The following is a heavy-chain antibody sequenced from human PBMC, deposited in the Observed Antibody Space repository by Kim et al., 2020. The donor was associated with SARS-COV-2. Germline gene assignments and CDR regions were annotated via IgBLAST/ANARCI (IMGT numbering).Heavy chain of an antibody. CDR2: IGTAGDT. V-gene: IGHV3-13*01. CDR3: ARGGNDSSGPYYFVY. J-gene: IGHJ4*02. Sequence: GGSLRLSCAASGFTFSSYDMHWVRQATGKGVEWVSAIGTAGDTYYPGSVKGRFTISRENAKNSLYLQMNSLRAGDTAVYYCARGGNDSSGPYYFVYWCQGTLFSVSS. CDR1: GFTFSSYD. D-gene: IGHD3-22*01.